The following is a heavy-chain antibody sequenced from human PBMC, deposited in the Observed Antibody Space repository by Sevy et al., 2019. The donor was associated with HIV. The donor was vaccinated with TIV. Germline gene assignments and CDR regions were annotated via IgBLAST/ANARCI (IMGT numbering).Heavy chain of an antibody. CDR2: INQDGSEK. J-gene: IGHJ3*02. V-gene: IGHV3-7*01. CDR3: ARDRWAKYPEDGFDI. Sequence: GGSLRLSCAASGISFSNYWMSWVRQAPGKGLEWVANINQDGSEKKFVGFVKGRFTISRDNAKNSVYLQMNSLTAEDTAVYYCARDRWAKYPEDGFDIWGQGTMVTVSS. CDR1: GISFSNYW.